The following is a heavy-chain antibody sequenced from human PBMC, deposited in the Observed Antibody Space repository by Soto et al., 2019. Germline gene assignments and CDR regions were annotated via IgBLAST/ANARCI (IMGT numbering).Heavy chain of an antibody. Sequence: SETLSLTCNMSGDSYSISTYSWSWIRQPPGKALQWIGFIYQSGVTSYNPSLASRVSISLDRSNNQCSLKLKSVTAADTAVYFCAGMPYTSGLRFDPWGPGTQVTVS. CDR2: IYQSGVT. CDR1: GDSYSISTYS. D-gene: IGHD6-19*01. V-gene: IGHV4-30-2*01. J-gene: IGHJ5*02. CDR3: AGMPYTSGLRFDP.